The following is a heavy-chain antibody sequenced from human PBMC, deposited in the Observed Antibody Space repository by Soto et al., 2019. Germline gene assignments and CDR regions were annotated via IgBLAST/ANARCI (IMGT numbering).Heavy chain of an antibody. CDR1: GGSFSGYY. V-gene: IGHV4-34*01. D-gene: IGHD3-16*01. CDR3: ARDRGGLYGMDV. Sequence: PSETLSLTCAVHGGSFSGYYWDWIRQPPGKGLEWIGEVNHGGTSNYNPSLKSRVTISVDRSKNQFSLKLSSVTAADTAVYYCARDRGGLYGMDVWGQGTTVT. CDR2: VNHGGTS. J-gene: IGHJ6*02.